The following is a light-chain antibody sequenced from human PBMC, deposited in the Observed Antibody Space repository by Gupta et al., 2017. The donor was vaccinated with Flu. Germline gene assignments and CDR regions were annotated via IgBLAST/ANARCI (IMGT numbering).Light chain of an antibody. CDR3: QQYKNWPLT. CDR1: QCVSMN. V-gene: IGKV3-15*01. J-gene: IGKJ4*01. Sequence: ELVMMHSLATLSVSPGERVTLSCRASQCVSMNLAWYQQRPGQAPKLLMYGASTRATGIPSTFSGSGSGTEFTLTISSLQSEDFAVYYCQQYKNWPLTFGGGTKVEIK. CDR2: GAS.